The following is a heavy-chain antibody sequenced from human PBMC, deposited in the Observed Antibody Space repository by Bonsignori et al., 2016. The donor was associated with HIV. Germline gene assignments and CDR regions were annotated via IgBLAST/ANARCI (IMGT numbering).Heavy chain of an antibody. V-gene: IGHV1-2*02. Sequence: ASVKVSCKASGYTFIAYYIHWVRQAPGQGPEWMGWLNPNSGVTKFEQRFQGRVTMTRDTSINTAYMDLSRLTSDDTAVYYCARVSFYYNSSGPFDMWGQGTMVTVSS. CDR3: ARVSFYYNSSGPFDM. CDR1: GYTFIAYY. D-gene: IGHD3-22*01. CDR2: LNPNSGVT. J-gene: IGHJ3*02.